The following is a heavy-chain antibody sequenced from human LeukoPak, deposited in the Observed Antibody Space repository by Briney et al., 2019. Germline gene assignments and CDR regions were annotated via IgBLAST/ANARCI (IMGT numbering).Heavy chain of an antibody. CDR1: GGSISSSSYY. CDR2: IYYSGST. D-gene: IGHD6-25*01. V-gene: IGHV4-31*03. CDR3: ARESGSSEYYYYYYGMDV. Sequence: SETLSLTCTVSGGSISSSSYYWSWIRQHPGKGLEWIGYIYYSGSTYYNPSLKSRVTISVDTSKNQFSLKLSSVTAADTAVYYCARESGSSEYYYYYYGMDVWGQGTTVTVSS. J-gene: IGHJ6*02.